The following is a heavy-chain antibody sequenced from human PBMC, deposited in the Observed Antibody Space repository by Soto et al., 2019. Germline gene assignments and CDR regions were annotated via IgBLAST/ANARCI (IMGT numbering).Heavy chain of an antibody. D-gene: IGHD2-21*01. Sequence: SETLSLTCTVSGDSISRYFWHWVRQPPGKGLEWIGYIFSSASNNYNPAHRRRVTISVDKSNNLYSLKLSLVTAADTAYYYGAKNWGGGVVCYYSMDVWGPGTTVTVSS. V-gene: IGHV4-59*01. CDR1: GDSISRYF. J-gene: IGHJ6*02. CDR2: IFSSASN. CDR3: AKNWGGGVVCYYSMDV.